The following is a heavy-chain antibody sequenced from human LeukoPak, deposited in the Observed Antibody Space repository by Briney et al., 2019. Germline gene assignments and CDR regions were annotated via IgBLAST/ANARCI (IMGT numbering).Heavy chain of an antibody. CDR3: ARVCRLWFHYYYYYYMDV. CDR1: GYTFTGYY. Sequence: GASVKVSCKASGYTFTGYYMHWVRQAPGQGLEWMGWMNPNSGNTGYAQKFQGRVTITRNTSISTAYMELSSLRSEDTAVYYCARVCRLWFHYYYYYYMDVWGKGTTVTVSS. J-gene: IGHJ6*03. CDR2: MNPNSGNT. V-gene: IGHV1-8*03. D-gene: IGHD5-18*01.